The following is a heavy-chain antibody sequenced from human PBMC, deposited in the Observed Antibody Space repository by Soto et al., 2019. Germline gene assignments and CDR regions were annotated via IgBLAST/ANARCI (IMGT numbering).Heavy chain of an antibody. CDR3: VKWDGYHESGYFMQH. D-gene: IGHD3-3*01. Sequence: QEQLVESGGGVVQPGRSLRLSCVVSGFIFSNNGMHWVRQAPGKGLEWVAAISHDGNNKYYAASVKGRFTISRDDSRNTLNLQMDSLRVEDTAVYYCVKWDGYHESGYFMQHWGQGTLVTVSS. V-gene: IGHV3-30*18. CDR2: ISHDGNNK. J-gene: IGHJ1*01. CDR1: GFIFSNNG.